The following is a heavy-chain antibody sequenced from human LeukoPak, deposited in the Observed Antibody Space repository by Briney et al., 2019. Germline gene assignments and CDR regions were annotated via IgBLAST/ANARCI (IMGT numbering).Heavy chain of an antibody. V-gene: IGHV4-39*07. Sequence: GSLRLSCAASGFTFSSYARSWVRQPPGKGLEWIGSIYYSGSTYYNPSLKSRVTISVDTSKNQFSLKLSSVTAADTAVYYCAREGVDTAMVTIWFDPWGQGTLVTVSS. D-gene: IGHD5-18*01. CDR2: IYYSGST. CDR1: GFTFSSYA. CDR3: AREGVDTAMVTIWFDP. J-gene: IGHJ5*02.